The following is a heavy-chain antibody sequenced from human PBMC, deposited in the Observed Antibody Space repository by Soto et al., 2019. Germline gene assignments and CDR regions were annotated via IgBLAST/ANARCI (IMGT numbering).Heavy chain of an antibody. J-gene: IGHJ1*01. CDR2: ISGSGGST. V-gene: IGHV3-23*01. Sequence: GGSLRLSCAASGFTFSSYAMSWVRQAPGKGLEWVSAISGSGGSTYYADSVKGRFTISRDNSKNTLYLQMNSLRAEDTAVYYCAKDPDGESAAGIAEYFQHWGQGTLVTVSS. D-gene: IGHD6-13*01. CDR1: GFTFSSYA. CDR3: AKDPDGESAAGIAEYFQH.